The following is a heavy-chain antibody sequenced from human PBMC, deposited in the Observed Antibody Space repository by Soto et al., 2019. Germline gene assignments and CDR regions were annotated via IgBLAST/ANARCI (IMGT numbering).Heavy chain of an antibody. J-gene: IGHJ4*02. CDR1: GFGFSDYY. CDR3: ARRISAHFDY. V-gene: IGHV3-11*05. CDR2: ISSSSSHT. Sequence: QVQLVESGGGLVKAGGSLRLSCAASGFGFSDYYMTWIRQAPGKGLEWLTYISSSSSHTNYADSVKGRFTISRDNAKNSVYMQINSLRAEDTAVYYWARRISAHFDYWGQGTLVTVSS.